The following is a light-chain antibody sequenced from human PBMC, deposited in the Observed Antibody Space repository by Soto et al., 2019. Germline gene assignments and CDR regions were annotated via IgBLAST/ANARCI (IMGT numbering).Light chain of an antibody. CDR3: QQYGSSPALFT. V-gene: IGKV3-20*01. CDR2: YIS. J-gene: IGKJ3*01. CDR1: QSVRNN. Sequence: EIVLTQSPAALSLSPGERATLSCRASQSVRNNLAWYQQKPGQAPRLLIYYISARATGIPARFSGSGSGTEFTLPISRLEPEDFAVYYCQQYGSSPALFTFGPGTKVDIK.